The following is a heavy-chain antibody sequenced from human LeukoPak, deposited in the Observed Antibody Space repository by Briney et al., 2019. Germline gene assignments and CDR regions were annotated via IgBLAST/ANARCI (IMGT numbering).Heavy chain of an antibody. V-gene: IGHV3-74*01. CDR1: GFTFNSHW. Sequence: GGSLRLSCAASGFTFNSHWMHWVRQAPGKGLVWVTRISSDGSSTSYADSVKGRFTISRDNAKNTLYLQMSSLRAEDTAMYYCARISLSGWVNDHWGQGTLVTVSS. CDR2: ISSDGSST. D-gene: IGHD6-19*01. J-gene: IGHJ4*02. CDR3: ARISLSGWVNDH.